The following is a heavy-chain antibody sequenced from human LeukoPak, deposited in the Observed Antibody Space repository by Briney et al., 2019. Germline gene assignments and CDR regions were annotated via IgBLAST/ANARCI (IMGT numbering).Heavy chain of an antibody. CDR3: ARGGKWLQIDY. D-gene: IGHD5-24*01. CDR1: GGSVSSDY. J-gene: IGHJ4*02. Sequence: SETLSLTCTVSGGSVSSDYWSWIRQPPGKGLEWIGYIYYSGTTNYNPSLKSRVTISVDTSKNQFSLKLTSVTAADTAVYYCARGGKWLQIDYWGQGTLVNVSS. CDR2: IYYSGTT. V-gene: IGHV4-59*02.